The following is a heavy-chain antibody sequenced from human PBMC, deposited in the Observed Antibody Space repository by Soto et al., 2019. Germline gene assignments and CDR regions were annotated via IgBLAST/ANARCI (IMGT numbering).Heavy chain of an antibody. CDR1: GFTFDDYA. V-gene: IGHV3-9*01. CDR2: ISWNSGSI. J-gene: IGHJ6*03. CDR3: AKSGHGDYGPGYYYYMDV. D-gene: IGHD4-17*01. Sequence: GGFLRLSCAASGFTFDDYAMHWVRQAPGKGLEWVSGISWNSGSIGYADSVKGRFTISRDNAKNSLYLQMNSLRAEDTALYYCAKSGHGDYGPGYYYYMDVWGKGTTVTVSS.